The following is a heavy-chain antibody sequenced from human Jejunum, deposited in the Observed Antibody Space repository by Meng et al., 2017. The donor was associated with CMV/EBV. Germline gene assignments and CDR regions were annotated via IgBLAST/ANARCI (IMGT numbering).Heavy chain of an antibody. V-gene: IGHV3-15*07. CDR3: TTGWDQYFDF. J-gene: IGHJ4*02. Sequence: EVQLVESGGGLVKPGGSLRLSCVASDFTLNGAWMNWVRQAPGKGLEWVGRVKSASAGGAADAAAPVKGRFTVSRDDSRKTGHLQMDNLKIEDTAVYYCTTGWDQYFDFWGQGALVTVSS. CDR1: DFTLNGAW. CDR2: VKSASAGGAA. D-gene: IGHD1-26*01.